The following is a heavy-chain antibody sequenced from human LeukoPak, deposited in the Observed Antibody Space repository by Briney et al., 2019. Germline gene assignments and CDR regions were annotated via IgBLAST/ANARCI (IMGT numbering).Heavy chain of an antibody. CDR2: INPGDGRA. D-gene: IGHD1-26*01. Sequence: ASVKVSCKASGYTVTSYDMHWVRQAPGQGLEWMGIINPGDGRATYPQKFQGRVTMTRDTSTSTVYMELSSLRSEDTAVYYCARDLSGNHYGHFDYWGQGTLVTVSS. CDR3: ARDLSGNHYGHFDY. V-gene: IGHV1-46*01. CDR1: GYTVTSYD. J-gene: IGHJ4*02.